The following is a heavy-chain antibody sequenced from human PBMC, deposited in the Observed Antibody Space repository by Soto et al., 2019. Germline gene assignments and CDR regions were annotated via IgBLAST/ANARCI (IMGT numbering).Heavy chain of an antibody. CDR3: ARLTYYYDSSGYYPGDFDY. J-gene: IGHJ4*02. V-gene: IGHV1-18*04. CDR2: ISAYNGNT. CDR1: GYTFTSYG. Sequence: ASVKVSCKASGYTFTSYGISWVRQAPGQGLEWMGWISAYNGNTNYAQKLQGRVTMTTDTSTSTAYMELRSLRSDDTAVYYCARLTYYYDSSGYYPGDFDYWGQGTLVTVSS. D-gene: IGHD3-22*01.